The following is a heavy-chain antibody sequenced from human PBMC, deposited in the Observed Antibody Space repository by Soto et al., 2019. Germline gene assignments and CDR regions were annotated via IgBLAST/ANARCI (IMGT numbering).Heavy chain of an antibody. V-gene: IGHV4-31*03. CDR2: IYYSGST. D-gene: IGHD4-17*01. J-gene: IGHJ4*02. CDR3: ARLDHYGDYVLFFDY. CDR1: GGSISSGGYY. Sequence: QVQLQESGPGLVKPSQTLSLTCTVSGGSISSGGYYWSWIRKHPGKGLEWIGYIYYSGSTYYNPSLMSRVTISVDPSKNQFSLKLSSVTAADTAVYYCARLDHYGDYVLFFDYWGQGTLVTVSS.